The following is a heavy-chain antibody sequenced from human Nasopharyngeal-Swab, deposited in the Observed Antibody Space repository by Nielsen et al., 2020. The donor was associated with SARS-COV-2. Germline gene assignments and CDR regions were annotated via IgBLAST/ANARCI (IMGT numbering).Heavy chain of an antibody. CDR3: ASRYCSGGSCYPTYFVY. J-gene: IGHJ4*02. V-gene: IGHV3-23*01. D-gene: IGHD2-15*01. CDR2: ISGSGGST. Sequence: GESLKISCAASGFTFSSYAMSWVRQAPGKGLEWVSAISGSGGSTYYADSVKGRFTISRDNSKNTLYLQMNSLRAEDTAVYYCASRYCSGGSCYPTYFVYWGQGTLVTVSS. CDR1: GFTFSSYA.